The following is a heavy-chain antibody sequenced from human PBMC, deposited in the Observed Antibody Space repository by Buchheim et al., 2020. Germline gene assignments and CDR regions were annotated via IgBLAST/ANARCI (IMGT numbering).Heavy chain of an antibody. CDR2: ISSSGSTI. J-gene: IGHJ6*02. Sequence: EVQLVESGGGLVQPGGSLRLSCAASGFTFSSYEMNWVRQAPGKGLEWVSYISSSGSTIYYADSVKGRFTISRDNATNSLYLQMNSLRAEDTAVYYCARDGIGRGYSYGWSFRPYGMDVWGQGTT. CDR3: ARDGIGRGYSYGWSFRPYGMDV. CDR1: GFTFSSYE. D-gene: IGHD5-18*01. V-gene: IGHV3-48*03.